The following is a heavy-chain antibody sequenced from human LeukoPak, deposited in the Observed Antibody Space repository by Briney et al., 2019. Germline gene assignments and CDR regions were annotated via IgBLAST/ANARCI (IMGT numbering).Heavy chain of an antibody. Sequence: GGSLRLSCAASGCTFSSYGMHWVRQAPGKGLEWVSYISSSSGTIDYTDSVKGRFTISRDNGKNSLYLQMNSLRAEDTAVYYCARDASQFGYSYGYEGYFDYWGQGTLVTVSS. V-gene: IGHV3-48*04. CDR1: GCTFSSYG. CDR2: ISSSSGTI. J-gene: IGHJ4*02. D-gene: IGHD5-18*01. CDR3: ARDASQFGYSYGYEGYFDY.